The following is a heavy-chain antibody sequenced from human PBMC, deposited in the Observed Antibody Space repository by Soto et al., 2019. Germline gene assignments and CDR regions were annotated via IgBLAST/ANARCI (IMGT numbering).Heavy chain of an antibody. Sequence: ASVKVSCKASGYTFTSYDINWVRQATGQGLEWMGWMSPNSGNTGYAQKFQGRVTMTTNTSTSTAYMELSSLRSDDTAAYYCARAVVATRYYYYYMDVWGKGTTVTVSS. J-gene: IGHJ6*03. V-gene: IGHV1-8*01. CDR2: MSPNSGNT. CDR3: ARAVVATRYYYYYMDV. D-gene: IGHD5-12*01. CDR1: GYTFTSYD.